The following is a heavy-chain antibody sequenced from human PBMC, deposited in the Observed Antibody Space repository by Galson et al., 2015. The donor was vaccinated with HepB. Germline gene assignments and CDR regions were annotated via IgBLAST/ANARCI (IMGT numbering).Heavy chain of an antibody. CDR1: GYSFTSYW. Sequence: QSGAEVKKPGESLRISCKGSGYSFTSYWISWVRQMPGKGLEWMGRIDPSDSETRYSPSFRGQVTISVDKSLDTAYLHWSSLKASDTAIYYCARHGRDKWELLLDDWGQGTLVTVSS. D-gene: IGHD1-26*01. CDR3: ARHGRDKWELLLDD. J-gene: IGHJ4*02. CDR2: IDPSDSET. V-gene: IGHV5-10-1*04.